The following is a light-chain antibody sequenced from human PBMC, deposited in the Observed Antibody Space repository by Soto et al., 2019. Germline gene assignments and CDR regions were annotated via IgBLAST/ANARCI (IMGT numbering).Light chain of an antibody. J-gene: IGKJ5*01. Sequence: VLTQSPATLSLSPGERATLSCRASQSIHTSLAWYQQKSGKPPRLVIYDSTLRANGVPDRFGGSRSWTEVTLTINSLEPEDFAVYYCQQRNVWPPITFGQGTRLEIK. CDR3: QQRNVWPPIT. V-gene: IGKV3-11*01. CDR2: DST. CDR1: QSIHTS.